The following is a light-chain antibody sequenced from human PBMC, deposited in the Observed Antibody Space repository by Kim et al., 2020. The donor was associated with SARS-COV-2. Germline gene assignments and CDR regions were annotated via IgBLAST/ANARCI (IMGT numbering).Light chain of an antibody. V-gene: IGLV1-44*01. Sequence: GQRVTISCSGSSSNIGSNTVSWYHQLPRTAPKLLMYTNNQRPSGVPDRFSASKSGTSASLAISGLQSEDEADYYCAAWDDSLKGWVFGGGTQLTVL. J-gene: IGLJ3*02. CDR1: SSNIGSNT. CDR3: AAWDDSLKGWV. CDR2: TNN.